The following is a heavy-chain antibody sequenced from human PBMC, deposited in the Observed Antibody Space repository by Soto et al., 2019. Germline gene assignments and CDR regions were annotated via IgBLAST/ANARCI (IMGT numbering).Heavy chain of an antibody. CDR1: GGSISSYY. CDR2: IYYSGST. CDR3: AREDWGYYGSGVRLYYYGMDV. Sequence: SETLSLTCTVSGGSISSYYWSWIRQPPGKGLEWIGYIYYSGSTNYNPSLKSRVTISVDTSKNQFSLKLSSVTAADTAVYYCAREDWGYYGSGVRLYYYGMDVWGQGTTVTVSS. D-gene: IGHD3-10*01. J-gene: IGHJ6*02. V-gene: IGHV4-59*01.